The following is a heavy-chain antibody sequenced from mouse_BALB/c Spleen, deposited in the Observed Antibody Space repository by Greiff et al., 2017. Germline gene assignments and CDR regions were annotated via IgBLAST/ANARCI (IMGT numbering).Heavy chain of an antibody. V-gene: IGHV1-80*01. J-gene: IGHJ3*01. D-gene: IGHD2-4*01. CDR2: IYPGDGDT. Sequence: VMLVESGAELVRPGSSVKISCKASGYAFSSYWMNWVKQRPGQGLEWIGQIYPGDGDTNYNGKFKGKATLTADKSSSTAYMQLSSLTSEDSAVYFCARGRFYYDYDGFAYWGQGTLVTVSA. CDR1: GYAFSSYW. CDR3: ARGRFYYDYDGFAY.